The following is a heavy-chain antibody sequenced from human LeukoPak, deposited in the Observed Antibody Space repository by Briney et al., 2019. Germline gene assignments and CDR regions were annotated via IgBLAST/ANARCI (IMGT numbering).Heavy chain of an antibody. J-gene: IGHJ5*02. Sequence: SETLSLTCSVSGGSVDSNYYYWGWIRQPPGKGLEWIGSISYTVATHYSPPLESRVTISLDTSKNQFSLKLASVTPADTAVYYCAREGTRWADENWFDPWGQGSLVIVSS. D-gene: IGHD1-26*01. CDR1: GGSVDSNYYY. CDR3: AREGTRWADENWFDP. CDR2: ISYTVAT. V-gene: IGHV4-39*07.